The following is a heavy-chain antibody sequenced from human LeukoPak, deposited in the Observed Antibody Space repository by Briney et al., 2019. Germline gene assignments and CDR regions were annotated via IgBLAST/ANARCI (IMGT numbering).Heavy chain of an antibody. V-gene: IGHV3-48*03. J-gene: IGHJ4*02. CDR2: ITSDGSTI. D-gene: IGHD1-26*01. Sequence: PGGSLRLSCAASGFTFSSYEMNWVRQAPGKGLEWVSFITSDGSTIFYADSVKGRFTISRDNAKNSLYLQMNSLRAEDTAVYYCARDLSTVGDWGQGTLVTVSS. CDR1: GFTFSSYE. CDR3: ARDLSTVGD.